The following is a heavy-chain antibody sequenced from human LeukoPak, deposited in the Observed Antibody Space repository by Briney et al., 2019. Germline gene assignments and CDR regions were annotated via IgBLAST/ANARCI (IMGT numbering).Heavy chain of an antibody. CDR1: GGSFSDHF. J-gene: IGHJ5*02. CDR3: ARGGRGVPAARRSKSGNWFDP. CDR2: INHSGGT. V-gene: IGHV4-34*01. D-gene: IGHD2-2*01. Sequence: PSETLSLTCAVYGGSFSDHFWIWIRQPPGKGLEWIGEINHSGGTNYNPSLTSRGTISVDMSKNQFSLKLNSVTAADTAVYYCARGGRGVPAARRSKSGNWFDPWGRGTLVTVFS.